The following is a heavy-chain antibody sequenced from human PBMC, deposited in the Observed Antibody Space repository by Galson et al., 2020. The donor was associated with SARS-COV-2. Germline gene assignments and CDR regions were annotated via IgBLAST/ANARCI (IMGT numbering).Heavy chain of an antibody. J-gene: IGHJ4*02. V-gene: IGHV2-26*01. D-gene: IGHD3-22*01. CDR2: IFSNDEK. CDR1: GFSLSNARMG. CDR3: ARTPYRITYYYDSSGYYFDTYFDY. Sequence: SGPTLVKPTETLTLTCTVSGFSLSNARMGVSWLRQPPGKALEWLAHIFSNDEKSYSTSLKSRLTISKDTSKSQVVLTMTNMDPVDTATYYCARTPYRITYYYDSSGYYFDTYFDYWGQGTLVTVSS.